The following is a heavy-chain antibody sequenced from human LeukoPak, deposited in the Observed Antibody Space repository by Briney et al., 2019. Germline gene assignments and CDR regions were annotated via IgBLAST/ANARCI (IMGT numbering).Heavy chain of an antibody. CDR2: IREDGSEK. D-gene: IGHD6-13*01. J-gene: IGHJ4*02. Sequence: PGGSLRLSCAASGFSFSNHWMTWVRQAPGKGLDWVANIREDGSEKYYVDSLKGRFTISRDNAKNSLFLQMNSLRADDTAVYCVSEVKAAVTDFDYWGQGTLVTVSS. CDR1: GFSFSNHW. V-gene: IGHV3-7*01. CDR3: SEVKAAVTDFDY.